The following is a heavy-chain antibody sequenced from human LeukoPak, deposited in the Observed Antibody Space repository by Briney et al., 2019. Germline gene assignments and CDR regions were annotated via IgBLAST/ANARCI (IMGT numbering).Heavy chain of an antibody. J-gene: IGHJ4*02. CDR3: ARVISGSSFDY. Sequence: GGSLRLSCAASGFTFSSYWMSWVRQAPGKGLEWVSSISSSGSHMYYADSVKGRFTFSRDNAKNSLYLQMNSLRAEDTAVYYCARVISGSSFDYWGQGTLVTVSS. D-gene: IGHD2-2*01. CDR2: ISSSGSHM. V-gene: IGHV3-21*06. CDR1: GFTFSSYW.